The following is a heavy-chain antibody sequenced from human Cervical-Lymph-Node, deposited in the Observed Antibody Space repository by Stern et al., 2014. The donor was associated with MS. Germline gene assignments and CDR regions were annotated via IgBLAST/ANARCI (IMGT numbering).Heavy chain of an antibody. CDR2: ISSSSSTI. V-gene: IGHV3-48*02. Sequence: EVHLVESGGGLVQPGGSLRLSCAASKFPFSTYSMNWVRQAPGKGLEWVAYISSSSSTIYYADSVKGRFSISRDNAKNSLYLQMNNLRDEDTAVYYCASYSSNWHFAGGHFDYWGQGTQVTVSS. CDR1: KFPFSTYS. D-gene: IGHD6-13*01. CDR3: ASYSSNWHFAGGHFDY. J-gene: IGHJ4*02.